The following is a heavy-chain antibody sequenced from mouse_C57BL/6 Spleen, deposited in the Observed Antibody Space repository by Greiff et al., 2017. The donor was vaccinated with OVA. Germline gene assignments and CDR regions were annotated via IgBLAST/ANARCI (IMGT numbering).Heavy chain of an antibody. Sequence: ESGPGLVKPSQSLSLTCSVTGYSITSGYYWNWIRQFPGNKLEWMGYISYDGSNNYNPSLKNRISITRDTSKNQFFLKLNSVTTEDTATYYCARGGVNYYAMDYWGQGTSVTVSS. D-gene: IGHD2-5*01. V-gene: IGHV3-6*01. CDR2: ISYDGSN. CDR3: ARGGVNYYAMDY. CDR1: GYSITSGYY. J-gene: IGHJ4*01.